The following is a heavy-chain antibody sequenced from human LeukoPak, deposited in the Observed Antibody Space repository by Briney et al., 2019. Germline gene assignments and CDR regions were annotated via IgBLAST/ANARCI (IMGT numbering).Heavy chain of an antibody. CDR2: ISAYNGNT. Sequence: ASVKVSCKASGYTFTSYGISWVRQAPGQGREWMGWISAYNGNTNYAQKLQGRVTMTTDTSTSTAYMELRSLRSDDTAVYYCARDSIAAAGIFYYGMDVWGQGTTVTVSS. CDR3: ARDSIAAAGIFYYGMDV. V-gene: IGHV1-18*01. D-gene: IGHD6-13*01. J-gene: IGHJ6*02. CDR1: GYTFTSYG.